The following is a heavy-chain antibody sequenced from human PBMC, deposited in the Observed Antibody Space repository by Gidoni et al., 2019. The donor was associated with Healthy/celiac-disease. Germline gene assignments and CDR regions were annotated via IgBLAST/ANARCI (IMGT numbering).Heavy chain of an antibody. CDR2: INHSGST. J-gene: IGHJ6*02. D-gene: IGHD6-6*01. V-gene: IGHV4-34*01. Sequence: QVQLQQWGAGRLKPSETLSLTCAVYGGSFSGSYRSWIRRPPGKGLEWIGEINHSGSTNHNPYRKSRVTISGDTSKNPFSPKLGSVAAADPAVYYRAGGGRYSSSSGYYYGMDVWGQGTTVTVSS. CDR3: AGGGRYSSSSGYYYGMDV. CDR1: GGSFSGSY.